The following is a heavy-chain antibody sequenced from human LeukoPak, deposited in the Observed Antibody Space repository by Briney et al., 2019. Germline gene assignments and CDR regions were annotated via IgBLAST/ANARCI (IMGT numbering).Heavy chain of an antibody. D-gene: IGHD3-22*01. CDR2: ISYDGSSK. J-gene: IGHJ4*02. CDR1: VFTFSSYC. V-gene: IGHV3-30*18. Sequence: GGSLRLSCAASVFTFSSYCMHWVRQAPCKGLEWVAVISYDGSSKYYADSVKGRFTISRDNSKNTLYLQMNSLRAEDTAVYYCAKASDSSGYFDYWGQGTLVTVSS. CDR3: AKASDSSGYFDY.